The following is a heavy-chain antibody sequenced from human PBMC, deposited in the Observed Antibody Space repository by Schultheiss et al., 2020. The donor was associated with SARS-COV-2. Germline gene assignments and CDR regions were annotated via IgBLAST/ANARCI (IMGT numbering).Heavy chain of an antibody. CDR3: ARAPGGDIVATIFDY. Sequence: GESLKISCAASGFTFSNAWMSWVRQAPGKGLVWVSRINSDGSSTSYADSVKGRFTISRDNAKNSLYLQMNSLRAEDTAVYYCARAPGGDIVATIFDYWGQGTLVTVSS. D-gene: IGHD5-12*01. CDR2: INSDGSST. V-gene: IGHV3-74*01. J-gene: IGHJ4*02. CDR1: GFTFSNAW.